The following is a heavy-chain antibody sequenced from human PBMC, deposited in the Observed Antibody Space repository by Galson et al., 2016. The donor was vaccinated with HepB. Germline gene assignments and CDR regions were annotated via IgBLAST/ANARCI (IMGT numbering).Heavy chain of an antibody. CDR2: ISYDESNK. Sequence: SLRLSCAASGFSIRSYALHWVRQTPGKGLESVAVISYDESNKFYADSVKGRFTISRDNSKNTLYMQMNSLGTDDTAVYFCARDANYYGLGSPDYWGQGTLVTVSS. CDR3: ARDANYYGLGSPDY. CDR1: GFSIRSYA. J-gene: IGHJ4*02. V-gene: IGHV3-30-3*01. D-gene: IGHD3-10*01.